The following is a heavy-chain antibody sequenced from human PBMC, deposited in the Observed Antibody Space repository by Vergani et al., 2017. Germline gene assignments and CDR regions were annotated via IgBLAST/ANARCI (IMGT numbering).Heavy chain of an antibody. CDR3: ARGGNSIVVVPAAKGWFDP. CDR1: GYSFTSYW. D-gene: IGHD2-2*01. Sequence: EVQLVQSGAEVKKPVESLRISCKGSGYSFTSYWISWVRQMPGKGLEWMGRIDPSDSYTNYSPSFQGHVTISADKSISTAYLQWSSLKASDTAMYYCARGGNSIVVVPAAKGWFDPWGQGTLVTVSS. CDR2: IDPSDSYT. J-gene: IGHJ5*02. V-gene: IGHV5-10-1*03.